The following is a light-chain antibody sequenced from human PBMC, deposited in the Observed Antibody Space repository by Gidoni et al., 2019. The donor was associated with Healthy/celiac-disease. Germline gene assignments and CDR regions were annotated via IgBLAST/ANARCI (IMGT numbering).Light chain of an antibody. J-gene: IGLJ2*01. CDR3: QVWDSSSDHPDVV. Sequence: SYVLTQPPSVSVAPGQTASITCGGNNIGSKSVHWYQQKPGQATVLVVYYDSDRPSGIPERFSGSNSGNTATLTISRVEAGDEADYYCQVWDSSSDHPDVVFGGGTKLTVL. V-gene: IGLV3-21*02. CDR1: NIGSKS. CDR2: YDS.